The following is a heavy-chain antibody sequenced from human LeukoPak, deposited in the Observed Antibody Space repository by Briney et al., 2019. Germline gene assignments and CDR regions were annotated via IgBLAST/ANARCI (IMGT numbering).Heavy chain of an antibody. Sequence: PSETLSLTCTVSGSSINSAYYWGWIRQPPGKGLEWIGTIYDDGETFYSPSLQSRVAILADASKKQFSLKVRAVTATDTAVYYCANADSEDFFDFWGQGALVTVSS. CDR2: IYDDGET. J-gene: IGHJ4*02. CDR1: GSSINSAYY. V-gene: IGHV4-38-2*02. D-gene: IGHD2-21*01. CDR3: ANADSEDFFDF.